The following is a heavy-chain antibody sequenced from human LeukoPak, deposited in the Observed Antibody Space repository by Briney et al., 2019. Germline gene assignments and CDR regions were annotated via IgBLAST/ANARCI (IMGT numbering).Heavy chain of an antibody. Sequence: ADKVSCKASVGTFSSYAIRWVRHPPAQGEEGVGGFMPIFGTANHAQKVQGRVTITADESTSTAYRELSSLRSEDTAVYYWARDLGREVAETWGQGTLVTVSS. CDR3: ARDLGREVAET. D-gene: IGHD6-19*01. V-gene: IGHV1-69*01. CDR2: FMPIFGTA. CDR1: VGTFSSYA. J-gene: IGHJ5*02.